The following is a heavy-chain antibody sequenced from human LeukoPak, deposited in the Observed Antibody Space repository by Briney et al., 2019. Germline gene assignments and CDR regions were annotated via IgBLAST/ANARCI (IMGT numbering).Heavy chain of an antibody. CDR2: ISSSSSYI. CDR3: ARELGGGETYYYDSSGYPEGAFDI. D-gene: IGHD3-22*01. J-gene: IGHJ3*02. Sequence: GGSLRLSCAASGFTFSSYSMNWVRQAPGKGPEWVSSISSSSSYIYYADSVKGRFTISRDNAKNSLYLQMNSLRAEDTAVYYCARELGGGETYYYDSSGYPEGAFDIWGQGTMVTVSS. CDR1: GFTFSSYS. V-gene: IGHV3-21*01.